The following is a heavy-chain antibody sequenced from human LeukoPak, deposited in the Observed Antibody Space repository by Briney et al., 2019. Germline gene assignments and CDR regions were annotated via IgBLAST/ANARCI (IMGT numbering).Heavy chain of an antibody. D-gene: IGHD5-18*01. CDR2: IIPIFGTA. V-gene: IGHV1-69*06. CDR3: ARSLDRETDFYSYLYFDL. Sequence: GASVKVSCKASGATFSDYALNWVRQAPGQGLEWMAGIIPIFGTANYAQEFQGRVTITADKSTSTVYMELRSLRSEDTAVYYCARSLDRETDFYSYLYFDLWGQGTLVTVSS. J-gene: IGHJ4*02. CDR1: GATFSDYA.